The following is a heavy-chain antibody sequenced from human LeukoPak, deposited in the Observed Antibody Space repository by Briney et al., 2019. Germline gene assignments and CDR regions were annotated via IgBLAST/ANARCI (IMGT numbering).Heavy chain of an antibody. Sequence: QPGGSLRLSCAASGFTFSSYEMNWVRQAPGKGLEWGSYISSSGSTIYYADSVKGRFTISRDNAKNSLYLQMNSLRAEDTAVYYCAREGQWDLFDYWGQGTLVTVSS. J-gene: IGHJ4*02. CDR3: AREGQWDLFDY. CDR1: GFTFSSYE. V-gene: IGHV3-48*03. D-gene: IGHD1-26*01. CDR2: ISSSGSTI.